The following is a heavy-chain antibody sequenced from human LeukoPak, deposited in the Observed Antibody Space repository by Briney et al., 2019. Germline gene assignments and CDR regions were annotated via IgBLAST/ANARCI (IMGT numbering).Heavy chain of an antibody. Sequence: SETLSLTCTVSGGSISSSSYYWGWLRQPPGRGLEWIGSIYYSGSTYYNPSLKSRVTISVDTSKNQFSLKLSSVTAADTAVYYCARTSSSWYYYFDYWGQGTLVTVSS. CDR3: ARTSSSWYYYFDY. CDR2: IYYSGST. CDR1: GGSISSSSYY. V-gene: IGHV4-39*01. J-gene: IGHJ4*02. D-gene: IGHD6-13*01.